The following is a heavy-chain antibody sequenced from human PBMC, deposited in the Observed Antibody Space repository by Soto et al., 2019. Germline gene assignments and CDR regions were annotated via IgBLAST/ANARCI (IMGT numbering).Heavy chain of an antibody. CDR2: ISSNGGTT. CDR3: VKLPGGAPH. CDR1: GFTFSSYA. Sequence: PGGSLRLSCSASGFTFSSYAIHWVRQAPGKGLEYVSAISSNGGTTYYADSVQGRFTISRDNSKNTLYLQMSSLRAEDTAVYYCVKLPGGAPHWGQGTMVTVSS. J-gene: IGHJ3*01. D-gene: IGHD1-26*01. V-gene: IGHV3-64D*06.